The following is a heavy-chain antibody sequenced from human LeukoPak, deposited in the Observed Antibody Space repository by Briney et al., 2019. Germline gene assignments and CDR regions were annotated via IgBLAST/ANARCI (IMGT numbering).Heavy chain of an antibody. CDR3: ARSPSITMVRGVIRGEDGMDV. CDR2: ISYDGSNK. V-gene: IGHV3-30-3*01. Sequence: PGGSLRLSCAASGFSFSDYYMSWIRQAPGKGLEWVAVISYDGSNKYYADSVKGRFTISRDNSKNTLYLQMNSLRAEDTAVYYCARSPSITMVRGVIRGEDGMDVWSQGTTLTVSS. J-gene: IGHJ6*02. D-gene: IGHD3-10*01. CDR1: GFSFSDYY.